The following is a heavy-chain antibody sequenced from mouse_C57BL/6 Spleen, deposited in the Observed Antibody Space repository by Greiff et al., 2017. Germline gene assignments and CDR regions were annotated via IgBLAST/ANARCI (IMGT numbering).Heavy chain of an antibody. CDR2: IDPSDSYT. V-gene: IGHV1-69*01. D-gene: IGHD2-4*01. J-gene: IGHJ1*03. CDR1: GYTFTSYW. Sequence: QVQLQQPGAELVMPGASVKLSCKASGYTFTSYWMHWVKQRPGQGLEWIGEIDPSDSYTNYNQKFKGKSTLTVDKSSSTAYMQLSSLTSEDSAVYYCASRVYDYDVPHWYFDVWGTVTTVTVSS. CDR3: ASRVYDYDVPHWYFDV.